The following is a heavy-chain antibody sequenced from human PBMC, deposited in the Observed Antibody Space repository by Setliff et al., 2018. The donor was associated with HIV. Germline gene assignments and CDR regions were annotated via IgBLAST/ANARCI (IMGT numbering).Heavy chain of an antibody. CDR3: ARENGRTNYYYYYGMDV. V-gene: IGHV4-61*02. CDR2: IYTSGST. J-gene: IGHJ6*02. CDR1: GGSISSGSYY. Sequence: PSETLSLTCTVSGGSISSGSYYWSWIRQPAGKGLEWIGRIYTSGSTNYNPALKSRVTMSLDTSKNQFSLKLSSVTAADTAVYYCARENGRTNYYYYYGMDVWGQGTTVTVSS.